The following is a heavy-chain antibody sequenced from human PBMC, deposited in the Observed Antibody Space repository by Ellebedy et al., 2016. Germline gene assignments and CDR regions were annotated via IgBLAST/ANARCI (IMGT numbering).Heavy chain of an antibody. D-gene: IGHD6-13*01. Sequence: GESPKISCAASGFTFSSYSMNWVRQAPGKGLDWVSYISRGSSSIYYADSVKGRFTISRDNAKNSLYLQMHSLRDEDTAIYYCARVGLGYSSSWYYYGMDVWGQGTTVTVSS. CDR1: GFTFSSYS. CDR2: ISRGSSSI. CDR3: ARVGLGYSSSWYYYGMDV. V-gene: IGHV3-48*02. J-gene: IGHJ6*02.